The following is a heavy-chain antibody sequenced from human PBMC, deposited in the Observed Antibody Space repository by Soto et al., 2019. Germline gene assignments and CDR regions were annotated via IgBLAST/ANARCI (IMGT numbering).Heavy chain of an antibody. CDR3: ARDLAYCGGDCYFPYYGMDV. J-gene: IGHJ6*02. CDR1: GSTFTGYY. CDR2: INPNSGGT. Sequence: ASVKVSCKASGSTFTGYYMHWVRQAPGQGLEWMGWINPNSGGTNYAQKFQGWVTMTRDTSISTAYMELSRLRSDDTAVYYCARDLAYCGGDCYFPYYGMDVWGQGTTVTVSS. V-gene: IGHV1-2*04. D-gene: IGHD2-21*02.